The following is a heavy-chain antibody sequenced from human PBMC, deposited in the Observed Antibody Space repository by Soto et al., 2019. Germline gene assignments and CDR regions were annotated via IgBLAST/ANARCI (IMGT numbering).Heavy chain of an antibody. CDR1: GGSISARDYY. J-gene: IGHJ4*02. Sequence: QLHLQESGPGLVKSSETLSLTCTVSGGSISARDYYWGWIRQPPGKGLQWVASISYTEGTFYNSSLKSRVTITLDTSMNQFSLSLTSVTAADTAVYYCASHRTYWPFDYWGQGTVVTVSS. D-gene: IGHD2-8*02. CDR3: ASHRTYWPFDY. V-gene: IGHV4-39*01. CDR2: ISYTEGT.